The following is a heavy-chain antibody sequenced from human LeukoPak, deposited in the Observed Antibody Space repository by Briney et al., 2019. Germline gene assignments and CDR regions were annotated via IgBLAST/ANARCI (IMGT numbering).Heavy chain of an antibody. Sequence: GASVKVSCKASGGTFSSYAISWVRQAPGQGLEWMGGIIPIFDTANCAQKFQGRVTITADESTSTAYMELSSLRSEDTAVYYCARSGNPGIVDYWGQGTLVTVSS. CDR2: IIPIFDTA. CDR3: ARSGNPGIVDY. CDR1: GGTFSSYA. D-gene: IGHD4-23*01. J-gene: IGHJ4*02. V-gene: IGHV1-69*01.